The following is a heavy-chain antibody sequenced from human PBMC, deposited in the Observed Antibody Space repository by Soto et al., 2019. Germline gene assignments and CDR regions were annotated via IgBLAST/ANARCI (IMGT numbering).Heavy chain of an antibody. CDR2: ISYEGSNN. J-gene: IGHJ6*02. D-gene: IGHD2-2*01. CDR3: ARGAEYQLLSRDYFYGMDV. CDR1: GFTFNSHG. Sequence: QVQVVEAGGGVVQPGRSLRLSCGASGFTFNSHGMHWVRQAPGKGLEWVAVISYEGSNNFYAESVKGRFTISRDNSKNTLYLQMNSLRREDTAVYYCARGAEYQLLSRDYFYGMDVWGQGTTVTVSS. V-gene: IGHV3-30*03.